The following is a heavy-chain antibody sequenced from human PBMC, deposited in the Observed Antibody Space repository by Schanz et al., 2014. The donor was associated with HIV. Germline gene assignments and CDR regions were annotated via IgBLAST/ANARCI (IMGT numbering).Heavy chain of an antibody. V-gene: IGHV3-74*02. J-gene: IGHJ6*02. CDR1: GFTFSSHW. Sequence: EVHLVESGGGLVQPGGSLRLSCAASGFTFSSHWMHWVRQAPGKGLVWVSRINSNEGTTDYADSVKGRFTISRDNAKNTLYLQMNSLRVEDTAVYYCARVALAVDGADYGMDVWGQGIMVTVSS. CDR2: INSNEGTT. CDR3: ARVALAVDGADYGMDV. D-gene: IGHD2-15*01.